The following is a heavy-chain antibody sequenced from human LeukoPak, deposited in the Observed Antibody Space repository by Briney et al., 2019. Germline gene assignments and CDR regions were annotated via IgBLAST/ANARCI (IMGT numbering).Heavy chain of an antibody. V-gene: IGHV4-31*03. CDR3: ARGHEDYDSSGYYRFDY. Sequence: SQTLSLTCTVSSGSIRSGGDYWNWLRQHPGKGLEWIGYIHYSESTYYNPSLRSRVTISVDTSKNQFSLKLNSVTAADTAVYFCARGHEDYDSSGYYRFDYWGQGTLVTVSS. D-gene: IGHD3-22*01. J-gene: IGHJ4*02. CDR1: SGSIRSGGDY. CDR2: IHYSEST.